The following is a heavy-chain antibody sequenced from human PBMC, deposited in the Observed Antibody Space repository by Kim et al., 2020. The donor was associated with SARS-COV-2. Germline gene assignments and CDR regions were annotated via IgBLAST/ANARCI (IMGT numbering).Heavy chain of an antibody. Sequence: SETLSLTCAVYGGSFSGYYWSWIRQPPGKGLEWIGEINHSGSTNYNPSLKSRVTISVDTSKNQFSLKLSSVTAADTAVYYCARGPRYGRAWLFDYWGQGTLVTVSS. V-gene: IGHV4-34*01. J-gene: IGHJ4*02. D-gene: IGHD2-15*01. CDR3: ARGPRYGRAWLFDY. CDR1: GGSFSGYY. CDR2: INHSGST.